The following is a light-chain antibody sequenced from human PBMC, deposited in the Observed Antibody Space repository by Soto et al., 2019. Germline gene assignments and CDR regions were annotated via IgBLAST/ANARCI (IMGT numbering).Light chain of an antibody. V-gene: IGLV1-40*01. CDR2: VNS. Sequence: QAVVTQSPSVSGAPGQRVTISCTGNSSNIGANYAVHWYQQLPGTAPKLLIYVNSNRPSGVPDRFSASKSGTSASLAITGLQSEDEAEYYCQSYDSSLSGWVFGGGTKLTVL. CDR3: QSYDSSLSGWV. CDR1: SSNIGANYA. J-gene: IGLJ3*02.